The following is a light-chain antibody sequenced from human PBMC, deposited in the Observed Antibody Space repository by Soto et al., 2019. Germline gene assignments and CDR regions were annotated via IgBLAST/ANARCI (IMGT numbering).Light chain of an antibody. V-gene: IGKV3-20*01. Sequence: EVGLTQSPATLSLSPGEKATVSCRASQSVSNNYLAWSQQKPGQAPRLLIYGASNRATGIPDRFSGSGSGTDFTLTISRLEPEDFAVYYCQQYGSSGTFGQGTKVDIK. J-gene: IGKJ1*01. CDR2: GAS. CDR1: QSVSNNY. CDR3: QQYGSSGT.